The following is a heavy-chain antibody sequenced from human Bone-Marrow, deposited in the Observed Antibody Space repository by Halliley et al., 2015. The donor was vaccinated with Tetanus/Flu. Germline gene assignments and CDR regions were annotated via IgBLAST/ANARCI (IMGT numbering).Heavy chain of an antibody. CDR2: IYYNGNP. Sequence: YIYYNGNPNYNPSLKSRITMSVDPSKNQFSLKLSSVSAADTSVYYCAGPYGLGSLDYYYGMDVWGQGTTVTVSS. V-gene: IGHV4-61*07. D-gene: IGHD3-10*01. J-gene: IGHJ6*02. CDR3: AGPYGLGSLDYYYGMDV.